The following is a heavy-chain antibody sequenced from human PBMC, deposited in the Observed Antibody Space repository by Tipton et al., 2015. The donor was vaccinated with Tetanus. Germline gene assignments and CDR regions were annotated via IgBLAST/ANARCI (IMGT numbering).Heavy chain of an antibody. CDR2: IYQSGKI. J-gene: IGHJ3*02. CDR3: ARVDPFDGSGYGGAFDI. V-gene: IGHV4-30-2*01. D-gene: IGHD3-22*01. Sequence: TLSLTCAVSGGSIDSGDYSWSWIRQPPGKGLEWIGNIYQSGKIYYKASLRSRLTISIDKSKNQFSLTLTSVNAADTAMYYCARVDPFDGSGYGGAFDIWGHGAMVTVSS. CDR1: GGSIDSGDYS.